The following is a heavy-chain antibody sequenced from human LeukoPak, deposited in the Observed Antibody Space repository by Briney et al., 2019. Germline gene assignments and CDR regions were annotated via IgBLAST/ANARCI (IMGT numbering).Heavy chain of an antibody. D-gene: IGHD3-3*01. J-gene: IGHJ4*02. CDR1: GFTFSTYA. Sequence: GGSLRLSCAASGFTFSTYAMFWVRQAPGKGLEYVSAISNNGVGTYYANSVKGRFTISRDNSKNTLYLQVGSLRAEDMAVYYCARAQGRSGSPDYWGQGTLVSVSS. CDR3: ARAQGRSGSPDY. CDR2: ISNNGVGT. V-gene: IGHV3-64*01.